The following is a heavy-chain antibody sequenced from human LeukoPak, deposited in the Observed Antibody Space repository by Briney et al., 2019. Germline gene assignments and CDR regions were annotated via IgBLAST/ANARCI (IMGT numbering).Heavy chain of an antibody. V-gene: IGHV4-39*01. Sequence: PSETLSLTCTVSGVSISGSSYYWGWIRQPPGKGLEWIGSIYYSGTTYYNPSLKSRVTMSVDTSKNQFSLKLSSVTAADTAVYYCTRHYSGGFDYWGQGTLVAVSS. CDR2: IYYSGTT. D-gene: IGHD3-10*01. CDR3: TRHYSGGFDY. J-gene: IGHJ4*02. CDR1: GVSISGSSYY.